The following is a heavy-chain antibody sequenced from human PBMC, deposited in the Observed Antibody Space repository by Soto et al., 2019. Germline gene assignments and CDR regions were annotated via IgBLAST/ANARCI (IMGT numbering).Heavy chain of an antibody. V-gene: IGHV3-74*01. D-gene: IGHD2-21*02. CDR1: GFKFDYYW. CDR2: LQTDGSHP. Sequence: EVPLVASGGGLVQPGGSLRLSCVASGFKFDYYWMHWVRQAPGEGLMWVSRLQTDGSHPDYAASVKGRFPISRHTAKNTLYLQMNNLRVEDTAVYYCGRGGDPDYWGQGTLVTVSS. J-gene: IGHJ4*02. CDR3: GRGGDPDY.